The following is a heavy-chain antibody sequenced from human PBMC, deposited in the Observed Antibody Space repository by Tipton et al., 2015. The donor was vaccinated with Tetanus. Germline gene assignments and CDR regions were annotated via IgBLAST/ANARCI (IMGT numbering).Heavy chain of an antibody. CDR2: ISGSGSYI. Sequence: SLRLSCAASGFTLSRNSMNWVRQAPGKGLEWVSSISGSGSYISYADSVDGRFTISRDNAKNTMYLQMNSLRAEDTATYYCAKLKSRGDSSAIEHWGQGTLVTVSS. V-gene: IGHV3-21*04. CDR3: AKLKSRGDSSAIEH. D-gene: IGHD2-21*02. J-gene: IGHJ4*02. CDR1: GFTLSRNS.